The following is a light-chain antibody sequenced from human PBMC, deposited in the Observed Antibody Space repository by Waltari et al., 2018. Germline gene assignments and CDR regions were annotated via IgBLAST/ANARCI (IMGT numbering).Light chain of an antibody. CDR2: EVS. V-gene: IGLV2-8*01. Sequence: QSALTQPPSASGSPGQSVTISCTGTSSDVGGYTYVPWYQQHPGKAPKRMIYEVSKRPSGVPDRFSGSKSGNTASLTVSGLQAEDEADYYCSSYAGSNNLVFGGGTKLTVL. J-gene: IGLJ2*01. CDR1: SSDVGGYTY. CDR3: SSYAGSNNLV.